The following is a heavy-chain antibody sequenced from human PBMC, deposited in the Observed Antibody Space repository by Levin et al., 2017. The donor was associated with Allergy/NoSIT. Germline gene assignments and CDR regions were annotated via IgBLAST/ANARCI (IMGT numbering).Heavy chain of an antibody. D-gene: IGHD3-10*01. CDR3: AREGYYWI. Sequence: GGSLRLSCAASGFTFSSYAMHWVRQAPGKGLEWVAVISYDGSNKYYADSVKGRFTISRDNSKNTLYLQMNSLRAEDTAVYYCAREGYYWIWGQGTMVTVSS. CDR2: ISYDGSNK. V-gene: IGHV3-30-3*01. CDR1: GFTFSSYA. J-gene: IGHJ3*02.